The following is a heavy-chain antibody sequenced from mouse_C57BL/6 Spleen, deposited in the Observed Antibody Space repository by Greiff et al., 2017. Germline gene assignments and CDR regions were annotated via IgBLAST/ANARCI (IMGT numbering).Heavy chain of an antibody. V-gene: IGHV1-15*01. CDR1: GYTFTDYE. CDR3: TRGRSLRSFDV. D-gene: IGHD2-1*01. J-gene: IGHJ1*03. CDR2: IDPETGGT. Sequence: QVQLQQSGAELVRPGASVTLSCKASGYTFTDYEMHWVKQTPVHGLEWIGAIDPETGGTAYNQKFKGKAILTADKSSSTAYMELRSLTSEDSAVYYCTRGRSLRSFDVWGTGTTETGSS.